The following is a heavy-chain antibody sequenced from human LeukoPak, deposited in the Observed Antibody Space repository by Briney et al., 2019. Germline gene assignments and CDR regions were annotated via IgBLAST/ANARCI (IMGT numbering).Heavy chain of an antibody. CDR3: ARDPVIVGAYFDY. CDR1: GFTFSSYE. V-gene: IGHV3-48*03. J-gene: IGHJ4*02. Sequence: GGSLRLSCAASGFTFSSYEMNWVRQAPGKGLEWVSYISSSGSTIYYADSEKGRFTISRDNAKNSLYLQMNSLRAEDTAVYYCARDPVIVGAYFDYWGQGTLVTVSS. CDR2: ISSSGSTI. D-gene: IGHD1-26*01.